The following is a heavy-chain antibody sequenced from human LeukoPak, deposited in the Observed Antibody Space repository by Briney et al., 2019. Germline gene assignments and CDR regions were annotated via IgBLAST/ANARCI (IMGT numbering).Heavy chain of an antibody. D-gene: IGHD3-9*01. CDR2: IYPGDSDT. Sequence: GESLKISCRGSGYSFTSYWIGWVRPMPGKGLEWMGIIYPGDSDTRYSPSFQGQVTISADKSISTAYLQWSSLKASDTATYYCARLPDISREYYFDYWGQGTLVTVSS. V-gene: IGHV5-51*01. CDR3: ARLPDISREYYFDY. J-gene: IGHJ4*02. CDR1: GYSFTSYW.